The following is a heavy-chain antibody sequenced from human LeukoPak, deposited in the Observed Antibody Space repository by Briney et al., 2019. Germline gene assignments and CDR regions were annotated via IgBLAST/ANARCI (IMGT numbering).Heavy chain of an antibody. CDR1: GYSISSGYY. V-gene: IGHV4-38-2*02. J-gene: IGHJ4*02. CDR2: IYHSGST. D-gene: IGHD3-16*01. CDR3: ARDRGIMDY. Sequence: PSETLSLTCTVSGYSISSGYYWGWIRQPPGKGLEWIGGIYHSGSTYYNPSLKSRVAISVDTSKNQFSLKLSSVTAADTAVYYCARDRGIMDYWGQGTLVTVSS.